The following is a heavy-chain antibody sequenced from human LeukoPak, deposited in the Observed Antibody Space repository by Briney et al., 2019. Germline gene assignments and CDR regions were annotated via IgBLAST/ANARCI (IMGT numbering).Heavy chain of an antibody. V-gene: IGHV3-23*01. CDR1: GFTFRTYP. Sequence: GGSLRLSCAASGFTFRTYPMTWVRQAPGKGLEWVSAISGSGGSTYYADSVKGRFTISRDNSKNTLYLQMNSLRAEDTAVYYCAKGGLDYYDSSGYYYLGYYFDYWGQGTLVTVSS. D-gene: IGHD3-22*01. J-gene: IGHJ4*02. CDR3: AKGGLDYYDSSGYYYLGYYFDY. CDR2: ISGSGGST.